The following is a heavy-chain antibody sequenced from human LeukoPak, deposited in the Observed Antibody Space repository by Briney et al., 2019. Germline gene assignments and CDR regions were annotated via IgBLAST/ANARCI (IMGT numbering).Heavy chain of an antibody. J-gene: IGHJ1*01. V-gene: IGHV3-23*01. D-gene: IGHD1-26*01. CDR2: ISGSGGST. CDR3: AKDRTYGGSYYGDFQH. Sequence: PGGSLRLSCAASGFTFSSYAMSWVRQAPGKGLEWVSAISGSGGSTYYADSVKGRLTISRDNSKNTLYLQMNSLRAEDTAVYYCAKDRTYGGSYYGDFQHWGQGTLVTVSS. CDR1: GFTFSSYA.